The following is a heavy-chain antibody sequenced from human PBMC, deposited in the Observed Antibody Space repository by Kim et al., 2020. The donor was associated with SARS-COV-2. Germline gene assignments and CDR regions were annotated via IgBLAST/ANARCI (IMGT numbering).Heavy chain of an antibody. CDR2: ITNTGATT. CDR3: AKGSTGSYLQVSDY. Sequence: GGSLRLSCTASGFTFNTYAMSWVRQAPGKGLEWVSGITNTGATTYYGDSVKGRFTISRDKSKSMVYLQMDSLRADDTATYYCAKGSTGSYLQVSDYWGQG. V-gene: IGHV3-23*01. D-gene: IGHD3-9*01. J-gene: IGHJ4*02. CDR1: GFTFNTYA.